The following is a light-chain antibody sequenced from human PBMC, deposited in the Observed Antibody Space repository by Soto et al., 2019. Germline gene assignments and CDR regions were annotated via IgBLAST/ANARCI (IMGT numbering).Light chain of an antibody. CDR1: TGGVTTGHY. Sequence: QAVVTQEPSVTVSPGGTVTLTCGSSTGGVTTGHYPFWFQQKPGQAPRALVYDTANICSWAPARCSGSLLGGKAALTLSGAQLEHEAEYYYLLPYRGNYVFGPGPKV. V-gene: IGLV7-46*01. CDR3: LLPYRGNYV. CDR2: DTA. J-gene: IGLJ1*01.